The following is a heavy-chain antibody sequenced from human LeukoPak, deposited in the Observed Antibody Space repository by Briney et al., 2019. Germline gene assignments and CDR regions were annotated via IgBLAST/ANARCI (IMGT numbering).Heavy chain of an antibody. Sequence: GGSLRLSCTASGFTLSSYEMSWIRQAPGKGLEWVSSIDYSGGDTHYADSVKGRFTISRDNSKNTLYLQMNSLKPEDTAVYYCARVAEAAAFDSWGQGTLVTVSS. CDR3: ARVAEAAAFDS. V-gene: IGHV3-23*01. CDR1: GFTLSSYE. CDR2: IDYSGGDT. J-gene: IGHJ4*02. D-gene: IGHD6-13*01.